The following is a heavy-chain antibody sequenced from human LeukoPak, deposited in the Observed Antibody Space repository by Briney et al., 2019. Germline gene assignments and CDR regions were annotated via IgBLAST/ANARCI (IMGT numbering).Heavy chain of an antibody. CDR3: ARHPLYSSSSWVVWYYVMDV. V-gene: IGHV5-51*01. J-gene: IGHJ6*02. CDR1: GYRFTSYW. D-gene: IGHD6-6*01. CDR2: IYPGDSDT. Sequence: GESLKISCKGSGYRFTSYWIGWVRQMPGKGLEWMGIIYPGDSDTRYSPSFQGQVTISADKSISTAYLQWSSLKASDTAMYYCARHPLYSSSSWVVWYYVMDVWGQGTTVTVSS.